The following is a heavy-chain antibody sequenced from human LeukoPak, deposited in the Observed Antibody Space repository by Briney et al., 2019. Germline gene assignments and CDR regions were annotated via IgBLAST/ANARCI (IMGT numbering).Heavy chain of an antibody. Sequence: GGSLRLSCAASGFTFSSYEMNWVRQAPGKGLXWVSYISSSGSTIYYADSVKGRFTISRDNAKNSLYLQMNSLRAEDTAVYYCARQGTFRYFDYWGQGTLVTVSS. D-gene: IGHD2/OR15-2a*01. CDR3: ARQGTFRYFDY. J-gene: IGHJ4*02. CDR2: ISSSGSTI. CDR1: GFTFSSYE. V-gene: IGHV3-48*03.